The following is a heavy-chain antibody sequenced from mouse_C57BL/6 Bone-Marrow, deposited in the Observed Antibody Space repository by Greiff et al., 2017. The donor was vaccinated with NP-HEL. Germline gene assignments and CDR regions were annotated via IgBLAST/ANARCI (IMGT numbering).Heavy chain of an antibody. V-gene: IGHV1-54*01. CDR1: GYAFTNYL. CDR2: INPGSGGT. D-gene: IGHD1-1*01. J-gene: IGHJ1*03. CDR3: AGYYGSSFDWYFDV. Sequence: QVQLQQSGAELVRPGTSVKVSCKASGYAFTNYLIEWVKQRPGQGLEWIGVINPGSGGTNYNEKFKGKATLTADKSSSTAYMQLSSLTSEDSAVDFCAGYYGSSFDWYFDVWGTGTTVTVSS.